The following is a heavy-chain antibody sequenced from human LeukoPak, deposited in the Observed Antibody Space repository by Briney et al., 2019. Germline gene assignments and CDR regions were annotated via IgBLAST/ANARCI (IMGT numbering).Heavy chain of an antibody. CDR1: GYTFTGHY. Sequence: ASVKLACTASGYTFTGHYMHWVRQAPGQGLEWMGRINPNSSGTNYAQTFRGRVTMTRDTSISTAYMELSRLRSDDTAVYYCARVVYYYDSSGYEYWGQGTLVTVSS. CDR3: ARVVYYYDSSGYEY. CDR2: INPNSSGT. J-gene: IGHJ4*02. V-gene: IGHV1-2*06. D-gene: IGHD3-22*01.